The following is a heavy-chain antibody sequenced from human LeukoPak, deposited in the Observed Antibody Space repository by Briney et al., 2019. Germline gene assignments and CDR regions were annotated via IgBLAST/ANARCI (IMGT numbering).Heavy chain of an antibody. CDR3: ARITMVRGASDY. J-gene: IGHJ4*02. CDR1: GFTFSSYS. CDR2: ISSSSSYI. Sequence: GGSLRLSCGASGFTFSSYSMNWVRQAPGKGLEWVSSISSSSSYIYYADSVKGRFTISRDNAKNSLYLQMNSLRAEDTAVYYCARITMVRGASDYWGQGTLVTVSS. D-gene: IGHD3-10*01. V-gene: IGHV3-21*01.